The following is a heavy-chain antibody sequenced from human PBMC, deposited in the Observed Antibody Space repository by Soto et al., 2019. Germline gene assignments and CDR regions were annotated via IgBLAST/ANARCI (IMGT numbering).Heavy chain of an antibody. D-gene: IGHD2-15*01. J-gene: IGHJ4*02. CDR2: ISYDGSNK. V-gene: IGHV3-30-3*01. CDR1: GFTFSSYA. CDR3: ASVPSFSGRAHFDY. Sequence: QVQLVESGGGVVQPGRSLRLSCAASGFTFSSYAMHWVRQAPGKGLEWVAVISYDGSNKYYADYVKGRVTISTDNSNNPLNLAMNRMSAEDTAVYYCASVPSFSGRAHFDYWGQGTLVTVSS.